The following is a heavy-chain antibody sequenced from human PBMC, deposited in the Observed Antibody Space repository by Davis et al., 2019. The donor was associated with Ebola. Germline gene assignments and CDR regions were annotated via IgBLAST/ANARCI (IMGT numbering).Heavy chain of an antibody. V-gene: IGHV3-53*01. J-gene: IGHJ4*02. CDR2: IYNSGST. CDR1: GFTVSTNY. D-gene: IGHD1-1*01. CDR3: SKEGRTGTLKY. Sequence: GESLKISCAASGFTVSTNYMTWVRQAPGKGLEWVSVIYNSGSTYYADSVKGRVTLSRDNYKNTLWLQMNSLRAEDTAVYYCSKEGRTGTLKYWGQGTVVTVSS.